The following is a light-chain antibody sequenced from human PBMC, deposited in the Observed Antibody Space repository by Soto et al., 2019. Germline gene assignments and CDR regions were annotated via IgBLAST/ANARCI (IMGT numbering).Light chain of an antibody. V-gene: IGLV2-11*01. J-gene: IGLJ2*01. Sequence: QSALTQPRSVSGSPGQSVTISCTGTSSDVGGDKYVSWYQQHPGKAPKLMIYEVSKRPSGVPDRFSGSKSGNTASLTISGLQAEDEGYYYCCSHAGSYRDVVFGGGTKLTVL. CDR1: SSDVGGDKY. CDR3: CSHAGSYRDVV. CDR2: EVS.